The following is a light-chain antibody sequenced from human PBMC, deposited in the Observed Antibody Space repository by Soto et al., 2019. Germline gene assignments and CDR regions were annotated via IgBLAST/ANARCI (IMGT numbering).Light chain of an antibody. CDR3: NSYRTVSTYV. CDR2: DVG. CDR1: SSDIGGYNF. J-gene: IGLJ1*01. V-gene: IGLV2-14*01. Sequence: QSVLTQPASVSGSPGQSITIACTGTSSDIGGYNFVSWYQQHPGKAPKLLIYDVGNRPSGVSNRFSGSKFGNTASLTISGLQAEDEAHYYCNSYRTVSTYVFGTGTKVTVL.